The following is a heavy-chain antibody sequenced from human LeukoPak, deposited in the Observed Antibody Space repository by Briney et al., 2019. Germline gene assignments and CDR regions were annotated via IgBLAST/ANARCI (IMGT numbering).Heavy chain of an antibody. V-gene: IGHV4-39*07. Sequence: PSETLSLTCTVSGGSISSSSYYWGWIRQPPGKGLEWIGSIYYSGSTYYNPSLKSRVTISVDTSKNQFSLKLSSVTAADTAVYYCARRAGLDSSGYCFDYWGQGTLVTVSS. J-gene: IGHJ4*02. CDR3: ARRAGLDSSGYCFDY. CDR1: GGSISSSSYY. CDR2: IYYSGST. D-gene: IGHD3-22*01.